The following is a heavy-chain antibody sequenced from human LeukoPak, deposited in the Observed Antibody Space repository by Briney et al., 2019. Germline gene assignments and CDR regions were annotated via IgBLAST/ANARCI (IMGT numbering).Heavy chain of an antibody. CDR2: INPNSGGT. CDR3: ARDRGYSSSWYPLFGLSDYYGMDV. CDR1: GYTFTSYY. Sequence: GASVKVSCKASGYTFTSYYMHWVRQAPGQGLEWMGWINPNSGGTNYAQKFQGRATMTRDTSISTAYMELSRLRSDDTAVYYCARDRGYSSSWYPLFGLSDYYGMDVWGQGTTVTVSS. J-gene: IGHJ6*02. V-gene: IGHV1-2*02. D-gene: IGHD6-13*01.